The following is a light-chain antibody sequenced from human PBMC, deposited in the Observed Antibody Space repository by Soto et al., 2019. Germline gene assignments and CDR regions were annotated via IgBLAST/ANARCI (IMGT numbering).Light chain of an antibody. V-gene: IGLV2-23*01. CDR1: TSDVGGYNL. Sequence: QSALTQPASVSGSPGQSITISCSGTTSDVGGYNLVSWYQQHTAKAPKLLIYEGTQRPSGVSSRFSGSKSGNTASLTISGLQAEDEADYYCCSYASSSAYVFGTGNKVTVL. CDR2: EGT. J-gene: IGLJ1*01. CDR3: CSYASSSAYV.